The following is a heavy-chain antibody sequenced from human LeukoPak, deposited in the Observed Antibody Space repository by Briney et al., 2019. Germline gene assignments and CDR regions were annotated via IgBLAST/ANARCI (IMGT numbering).Heavy chain of an antibody. D-gene: IGHD3-22*01. Sequence: GTSVKVSCKVSGYSLTESSMHWVRQAPGKGLEWMGGFDPEDGETIYAQKFQGRVTMTEDTSTDTAYMELSNLRSEDTAVYYCALSETIGYWFDYWGQGTLVTVSS. CDR3: ALSETIGYWFDY. J-gene: IGHJ4*02. CDR1: GYSLTESS. V-gene: IGHV1-24*01. CDR2: FDPEDGET.